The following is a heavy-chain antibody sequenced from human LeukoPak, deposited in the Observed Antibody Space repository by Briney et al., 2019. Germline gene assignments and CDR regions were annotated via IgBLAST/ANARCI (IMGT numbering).Heavy chain of an antibody. Sequence: GGSLRLSCAASGFTFSSYAMHWVRQAPGKGLEWVAVISYDGSNKYCADSVKGRFTISRDNSKNTLYLQMNSLRAEDTAVYYCARTQVSRTCFDYWGQGTLVTVSS. V-gene: IGHV3-30*04. D-gene: IGHD1-7*01. CDR2: ISYDGSNK. CDR1: GFTFSSYA. J-gene: IGHJ4*02. CDR3: ARTQVSRTCFDY.